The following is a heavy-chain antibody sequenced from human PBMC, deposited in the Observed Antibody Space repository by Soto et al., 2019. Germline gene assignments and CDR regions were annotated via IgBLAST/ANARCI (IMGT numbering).Heavy chain of an antibody. CDR3: AKDISMVRGAPGGFDY. V-gene: IGHV3-30*18. CDR1: GFTFSSYG. J-gene: IGHJ4*02. Sequence: PGGSLRLSCAASGFTFSSYGMHWVRQAPGKGLEWVAVISYDGSNKYYADSVKGRFTISRDDSKNTLYLQMNSLRAEDTAVYYCAKDISMVRGAPGGFDYWAQGTLVTVSS. CDR2: ISYDGSNK. D-gene: IGHD3-10*01.